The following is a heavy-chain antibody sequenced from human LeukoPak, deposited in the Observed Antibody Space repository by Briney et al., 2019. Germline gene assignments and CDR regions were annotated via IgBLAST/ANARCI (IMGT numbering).Heavy chain of an antibody. CDR3: ANLYSSGWYFPSDY. CDR2: ISYDGSNK. Sequence: GGSLRLSRAASGFTFSSYGMHWVRQAPGKGLEWVAVISYDGSNKYYADSVKGRFTISRDNSKNTLYLQMNSLRAEDTAVYYCANLYSSGWYFPSDYWGQGTLVTVSS. D-gene: IGHD6-19*01. CDR1: GFTFSSYG. J-gene: IGHJ4*02. V-gene: IGHV3-30*18.